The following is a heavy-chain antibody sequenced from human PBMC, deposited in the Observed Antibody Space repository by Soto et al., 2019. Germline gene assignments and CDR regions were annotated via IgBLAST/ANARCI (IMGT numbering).Heavy chain of an antibody. D-gene: IGHD5-18*01. J-gene: IGHJ3*02. Sequence: GGSLRLSCAASGFTFSSYSMNWVRQAPGKGLEWVSSISSSSSYIYYADSVKGRFTISRDNAKNSLYLQMNSLRAEDTAVYYCARDEGARLGYSYGTDAFDIWGQGTMVT. CDR1: GFTFSSYS. CDR2: ISSSSSYI. V-gene: IGHV3-21*01. CDR3: ARDEGARLGYSYGTDAFDI.